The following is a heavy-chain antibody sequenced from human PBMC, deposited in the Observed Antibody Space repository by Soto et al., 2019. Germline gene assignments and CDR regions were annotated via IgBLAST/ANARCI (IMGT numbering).Heavy chain of an antibody. CDR3: AVAVAQYYYYGMDV. D-gene: IGHD6-19*01. CDR2: IYSGGST. V-gene: IGHV3-53*01. CDR1: GFTVSSNY. J-gene: IGHJ6*02. Sequence: EVQLVESGGGLIQPGGSLRLSCAASGFTVSSNYMSWVRQAPGKGLEWVSVIYSGGSTYYADSVKGRFTISRDNSKNTLYLQMNSLRAEDTAVYYCAVAVAQYYYYGMDVWGQGTTVTVSS.